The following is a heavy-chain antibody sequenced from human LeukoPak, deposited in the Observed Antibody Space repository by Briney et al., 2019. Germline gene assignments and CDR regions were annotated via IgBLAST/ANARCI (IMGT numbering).Heavy chain of an antibody. V-gene: IGHV1-69-2*01. D-gene: IGHD3-10*01. J-gene: IGHJ4*02. CDR2: VNPEDDET. Sequence: ASVKVSCKVSGYTFTDYSIHWLQQAPGKGLEWLGLVNPEDDETIYSEEFQGRITMTADTSTDTAFMELSSLRSEDTAIYYCAAAPPGFGELNGGDYWGQGTLVTVSS. CDR3: AAAPPGFGELNGGDY. CDR1: GYTFTDYS.